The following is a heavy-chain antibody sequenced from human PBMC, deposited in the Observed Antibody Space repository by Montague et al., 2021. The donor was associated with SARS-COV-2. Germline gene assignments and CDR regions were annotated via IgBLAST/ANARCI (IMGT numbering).Heavy chain of an antibody. D-gene: IGHD6-19*01. CDR2: IDWDDDK. Sequence: PALVQPTQTLTLTCTFSGFSLSTSGMCVSWIRQPPGKALEWLARIDWDDDKYYSTSLKTRLTISKDTSKNQVVLTMTNMDPVNTATYYCARAMAGTEDYWGQGTLVTVSS. V-gene: IGHV2-70*11. CDR1: GFSLSTSGMC. J-gene: IGHJ4*02. CDR3: ARAMAGTEDY.